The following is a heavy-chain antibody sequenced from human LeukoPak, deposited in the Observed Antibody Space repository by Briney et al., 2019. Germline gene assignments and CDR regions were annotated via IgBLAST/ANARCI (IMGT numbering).Heavy chain of an antibody. CDR1: GFTFSSYW. CDR3: ARALDS. J-gene: IGHJ4*02. CDR2: IKRDGGEI. Sequence: GGSLRLSCAASGFTFSSYWMHWVRQAPGKGLEWVANIKRDGGEIYYVDSVKGRFTISRDNAKNSLYLQMSSLRAEDTAVYYCARALDSWGQGTLVTVSS. V-gene: IGHV3-7*03.